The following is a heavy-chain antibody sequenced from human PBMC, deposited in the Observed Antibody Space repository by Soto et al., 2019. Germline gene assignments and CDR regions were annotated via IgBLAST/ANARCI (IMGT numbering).Heavy chain of an antibody. Sequence: TLSLTCAVYGGSFSGYYWSWIRQPPGKGLEWIGEINHSGSTNYNPSLKSRVTISVDTSKNQFSLKLSSVTAADTAVYYCARVRLAFIAAAGVGWFDPWGQGTLVTVSS. J-gene: IGHJ5*02. CDR1: GGSFSGYY. D-gene: IGHD6-13*01. V-gene: IGHV4-34*01. CDR3: ARVRLAFIAAAGVGWFDP. CDR2: INHSGST.